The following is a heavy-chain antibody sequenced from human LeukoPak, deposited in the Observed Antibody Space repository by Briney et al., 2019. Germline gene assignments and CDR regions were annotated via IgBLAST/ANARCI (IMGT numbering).Heavy chain of an antibody. CDR2: IYYSGST. CDR1: GGSISSGGYY. Sequence: ASETLSLTCTVSGGSISSGGYYWSWIRQHPGKGLEWIGYIYYSGSTYYNPSLKSRVTISVDTSKNQFSLKLSSVTAADTAVYYCARGYYYDSSGYLNWGQGTLVTVSS. V-gene: IGHV4-31*03. D-gene: IGHD3-22*01. J-gene: IGHJ4*02. CDR3: ARGYYYDSSGYLN.